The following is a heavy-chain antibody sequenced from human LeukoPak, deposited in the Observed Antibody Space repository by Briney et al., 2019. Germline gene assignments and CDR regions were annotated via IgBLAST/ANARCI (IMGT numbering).Heavy chain of an antibody. V-gene: IGHV4-59*08. J-gene: IGHJ4*02. Sequence: SETLSLTCTVSGGSISSYYWNWIRQPPGKGLEWIGYIYYSGSTSYNPSLKSRVTMSVDTSKNQFSLNLSSVTAADTAVYYCATYRGTRGSYYYWGQGTLVTVSS. CDR1: GGSISSYY. CDR3: ATYRGTRGSYYY. D-gene: IGHD1-1*01. CDR2: IYYSGST.